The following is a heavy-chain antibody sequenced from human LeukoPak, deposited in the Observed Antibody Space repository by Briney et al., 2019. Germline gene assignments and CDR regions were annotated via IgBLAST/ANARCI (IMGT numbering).Heavy chain of an antibody. D-gene: IGHD4/OR15-4a*01. CDR1: GVSISNYY. Sequence: SETLSLTCTVSGVSISNYYWSWIRQPAGQGLEWLGRIYTSGSTNYNPSLKSRVSISADTSKNQFSLRLSSVTAEDTAVYYCARDWEQGYGDQAFDYWGQGTLVTVSS. CDR3: ARDWEQGYGDQAFDY. CDR2: IYTSGST. V-gene: IGHV4-4*07. J-gene: IGHJ4*02.